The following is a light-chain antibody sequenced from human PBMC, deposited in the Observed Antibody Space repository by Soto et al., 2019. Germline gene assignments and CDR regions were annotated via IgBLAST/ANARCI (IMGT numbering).Light chain of an antibody. V-gene: IGKV3-11*01. CDR1: QSVSID. CDR3: QQSYSTPRT. CDR2: DAS. Sequence: IMLTQSPATLSLSPGERATLSCRASQSVSIDLAWYQQKPGQAPRLLIYDASNRATGIAARFSGGGSGTDFTLTISSLQPEDFATYYCQQSYSTPRTFGQGTKVDIK. J-gene: IGKJ1*01.